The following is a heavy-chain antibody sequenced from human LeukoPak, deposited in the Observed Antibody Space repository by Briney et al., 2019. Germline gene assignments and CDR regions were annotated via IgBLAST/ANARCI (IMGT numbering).Heavy chain of an antibody. D-gene: IGHD3-10*01. CDR2: ISGSGGST. CDR1: GFTFNSYA. Sequence: PGGSLRLSCAASGFTFNSYAMSWVRQAPGKGLEWASAISGSGGSTYYADSVKGRFTISRDNSKNTLYLQMNSLRAEDTAVYYCAKPYYYYGSGSYYYWGQGTLVTVSS. V-gene: IGHV3-23*01. CDR3: AKPYYYYGSGSYYY. J-gene: IGHJ4*02.